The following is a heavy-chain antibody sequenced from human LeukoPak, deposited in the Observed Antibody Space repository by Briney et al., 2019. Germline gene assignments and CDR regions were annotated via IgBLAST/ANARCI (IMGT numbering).Heavy chain of an antibody. J-gene: IGHJ3*01. Sequence: GESLRISCKGSGYTFTTYWIGWVRQMPGKGLEWIGLRIPADSDTRYSPSFQGQVTISVDKSISTAYLEWSSLKASDTAMYYCARHVSSSRVAYDVWGQGTMVTVSS. V-gene: IGHV5-51*01. CDR2: RIPADSDT. D-gene: IGHD2-2*01. CDR1: GYTFTTYW. CDR3: ARHVSSSRVAYDV.